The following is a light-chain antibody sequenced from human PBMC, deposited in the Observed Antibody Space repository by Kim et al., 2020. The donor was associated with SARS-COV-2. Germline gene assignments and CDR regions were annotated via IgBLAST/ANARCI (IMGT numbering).Light chain of an antibody. J-gene: IGLJ2*01. V-gene: IGLV2-23*02. CDR3: CSYGSTVV. CDR1: RSEVGSRNL. CDR2: EVN. Sequence: QSALTQPASVAGSPGQSITISCSGTRSEVGSRNLVSWYQQHPGKAPKLMIYEVNRRPSGVSNRFSGSKSGNTASLTISGLQAEDEANYYCCSYGSTVVFGGGTKLTVL.